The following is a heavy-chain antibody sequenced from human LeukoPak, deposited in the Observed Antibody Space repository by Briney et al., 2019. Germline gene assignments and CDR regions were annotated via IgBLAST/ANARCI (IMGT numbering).Heavy chain of an antibody. CDR2: INPNSGNT. V-gene: IGHV1-8*03. J-gene: IGHJ4*02. D-gene: IGHD5-18*01. CDR3: ARDRGVDTAMGDY. CDR1: GYTFSNYD. Sequence: ASVKVPCKASGYTFSNYDINWVRQATGQGLEWMGWINPNSGNTGYAQKFQGRVTITRNTSISTAYMEMRSLRSDDTAVYYCARDRGVDTAMGDYWGQGTLVTVSS.